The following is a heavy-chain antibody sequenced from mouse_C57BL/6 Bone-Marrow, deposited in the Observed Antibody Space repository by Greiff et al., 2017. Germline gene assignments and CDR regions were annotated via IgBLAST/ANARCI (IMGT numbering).Heavy chain of an antibody. V-gene: IGHV1-53*01. Sequence: QVQLQQPGTELVKPGASVKLSCKASGYTFTSYWMHWVKQRPGQGLEWIGNIYPSNGGTHYNEKFKSKATLTVDKSSSTAYMQLSSLTSEDSAVYYCARRRDGYYLSYAMDYWGQGTSVTVSS. CDR3: ARRRDGYYLSYAMDY. CDR2: IYPSNGGT. CDR1: GYTFTSYW. J-gene: IGHJ4*01. D-gene: IGHD2-3*01.